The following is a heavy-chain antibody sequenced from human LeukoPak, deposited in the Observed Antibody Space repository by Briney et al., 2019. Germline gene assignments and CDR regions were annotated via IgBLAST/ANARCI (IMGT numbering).Heavy chain of an antibody. CDR1: CRSMSSCY. CDR3: ARSYSYDSSGPFDY. Sequence: PAETLSLTCSVSCRSMSSCYWSWIRQPAGKGLEWIGYIYYIGSTNYNPSLKSRVTISVNTSKNQFSLKLSSVTAADTAVYYCARSYSYDSSGPFDYWGQGTLVTVSS. CDR2: IYYIGST. J-gene: IGHJ4*02. V-gene: IGHV4-59*01. D-gene: IGHD3-22*01.